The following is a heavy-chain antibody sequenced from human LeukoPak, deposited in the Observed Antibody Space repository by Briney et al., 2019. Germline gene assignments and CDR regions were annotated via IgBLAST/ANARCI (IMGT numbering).Heavy chain of an antibody. CDR3: TKHGAASYYFDS. CDR2: ISYDGSNQ. J-gene: IGHJ4*02. Sequence: GGSLRLSCAASGFIFSRYGMNWVRQAPGKGLEWVAVISYDGSNQYYADSVKGQFTISRDNSKNTLYLQMNSLRLEDTAVYYCTKHGAASYYFDSWGQGTLVTVSS. V-gene: IGHV3-30*18. CDR1: GFIFSRYG. D-gene: IGHD6-25*01.